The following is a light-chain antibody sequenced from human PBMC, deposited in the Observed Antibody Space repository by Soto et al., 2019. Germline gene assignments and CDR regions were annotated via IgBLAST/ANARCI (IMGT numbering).Light chain of an antibody. CDR1: SSDVGGYNY. V-gene: IGLV2-14*01. CDR3: SSYTSSSTLQYV. CDR2: EVS. J-gene: IGLJ1*01. Sequence: QSVLTQPASVSGSPGQSITISCTGTSSDVGGYNYVSWYQQHPGKAPKLMIYEVSNRPSGVSNRLSGSKSGNTASLTISGLQAEDEADYYCSSYTSSSTLQYVFGTGTRSPS.